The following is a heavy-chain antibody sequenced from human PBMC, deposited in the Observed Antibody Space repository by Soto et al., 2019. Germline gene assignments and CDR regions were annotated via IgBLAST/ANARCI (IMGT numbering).Heavy chain of an antibody. CDR1: GGSISDYY. D-gene: IGHD3-22*01. J-gene: IGHJ4*02. V-gene: IGHV4-59*01. Sequence: SETLSLTCTVSGGSISDYYMSWIRKPPGKGLECIGYIYYSGSTNYNPSLRSRVTISADTSKNQFSLKLSSVTAADTAVYYCASRYYDSSSYSDYWGQGTLVTVSS. CDR2: IYYSGST. CDR3: ASRYYDSSSYSDY.